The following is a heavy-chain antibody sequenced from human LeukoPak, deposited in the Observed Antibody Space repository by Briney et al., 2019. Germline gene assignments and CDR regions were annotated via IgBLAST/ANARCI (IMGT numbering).Heavy chain of an antibody. V-gene: IGHV5-10-1*01. CDR2: IDPSDSYT. CDR1: GYSFTSYW. CDR3: ASGYYYGSGIRGRDAFDI. Sequence: GESLKISCKGSGYSFTSYWISWVRQMPGKGLGWMGRIDPSDSYTNYSPSFQGHVTISADKSISTAYLQWSSLKASDTAMYYCASGYYYGSGIRGRDAFDIWGQGTMVTVSS. D-gene: IGHD3-10*01. J-gene: IGHJ3*02.